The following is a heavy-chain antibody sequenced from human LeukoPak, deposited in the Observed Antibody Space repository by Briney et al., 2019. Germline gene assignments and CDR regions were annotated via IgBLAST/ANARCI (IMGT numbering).Heavy chain of an antibody. J-gene: IGHJ4*02. Sequence: GGSLRLSCAASGFTFSSYAMSWVRQAPGKGLEWVSAISGSGGSTYYADSVKGRFTISRDNSKNTLYLQMNSLRAEDAAVYYCAKWNKRWLQLSFLDYWGQGTLVTVSS. CDR1: GFTFSSYA. CDR2: ISGSGGST. D-gene: IGHD5-24*01. V-gene: IGHV3-23*01. CDR3: AKWNKRWLQLSFLDY.